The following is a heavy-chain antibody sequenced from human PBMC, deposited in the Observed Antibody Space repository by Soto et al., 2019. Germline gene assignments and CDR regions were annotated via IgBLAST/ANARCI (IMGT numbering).Heavy chain of an antibody. J-gene: IGHJ4*02. Sequence: EVQLVQSGAEVKKPGESLKISCKGSGYSFTSYWIGWVRQMPGKGLEWMGIIYPGDSDTRYSPSFQGQVTISADKSISTAYLQGSSLKASDTAMYCCARRSGRNAGGAEVYDDWGQGTLVTVSS. CDR3: ARRSGRNAGGAEVYDD. CDR2: IYPGDSDT. V-gene: IGHV5-51*03. CDR1: GYSFTSYW. D-gene: IGHD3-10*01.